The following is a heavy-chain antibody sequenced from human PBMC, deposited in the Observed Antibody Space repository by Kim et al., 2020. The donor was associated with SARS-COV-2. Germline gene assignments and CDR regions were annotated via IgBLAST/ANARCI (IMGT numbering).Heavy chain of an antibody. CDR2: INGDGTGI. J-gene: IGHJ4*01. CDR3: ARALGGSVLGY. CDR1: AFTFSSDW. D-gene: IGHD3-16*01. Sequence: GGSLRLSCAASAFTFSSDWMHWVRQVPGKGPVWISRINGDGTGIMYADSVKGRITISRDNARNTLYLQMNSLRVEDTAVYYCARALGGSVLGYWGQGTRVTVAS. V-gene: IGHV3-74*03.